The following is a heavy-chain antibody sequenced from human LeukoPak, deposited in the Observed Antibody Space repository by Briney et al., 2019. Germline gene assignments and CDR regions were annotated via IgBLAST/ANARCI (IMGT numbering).Heavy chain of an antibody. Sequence: ASVKVSCKASGYTFTGYYMHWVRQAPGQGLEWMGWINPNSGGTNYAQKFQGRVTMTRDTSISTAYMELSRLRSDDTAVYYCARALIAVAGNPDAFDIWGQGTMVTVSS. J-gene: IGHJ3*02. D-gene: IGHD6-19*01. V-gene: IGHV1-2*02. CDR3: ARALIAVAGNPDAFDI. CDR2: INPNSGGT. CDR1: GYTFTGYY.